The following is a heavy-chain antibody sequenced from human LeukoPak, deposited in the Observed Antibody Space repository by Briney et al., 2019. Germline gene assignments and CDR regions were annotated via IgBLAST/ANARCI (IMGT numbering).Heavy chain of an antibody. V-gene: IGHV3-9*01. CDR1: GFTFYDYA. D-gene: IGHD3-16*02. J-gene: IGHJ4*02. Sequence: PGGSLRLSCAASGFTFYDYAMHWVRQAPGKGLEWVSGISWNSGSIVYADSVKGRFTISRDNAKNSLYLQMNSLRAEDTALYYCAKTNDYVWGSYRHFDYWGQGTLVTVSS. CDR3: AKTNDYVWGSYRHFDY. CDR2: ISWNSGSI.